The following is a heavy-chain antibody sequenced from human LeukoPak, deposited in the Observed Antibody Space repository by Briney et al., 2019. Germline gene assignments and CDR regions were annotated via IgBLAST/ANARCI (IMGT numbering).Heavy chain of an antibody. D-gene: IGHD6-6*01. CDR3: ANEGAYTSSSPTGY. J-gene: IGHJ4*02. CDR1: GFTFSSYW. V-gene: IGHV3-7*01. Sequence: GGSLRLSCGASGFTFSSYWMSWFRQAPGKGLEWVANINQDGSETYYVDSVKGRFTISRDNAKNSLYLQMNSLRADDTAVYYCANEGAYTSSSPTGYWGQGTLVTVSS. CDR2: INQDGSET.